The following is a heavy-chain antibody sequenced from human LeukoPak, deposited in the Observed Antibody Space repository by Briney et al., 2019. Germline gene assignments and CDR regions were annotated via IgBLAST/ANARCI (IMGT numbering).Heavy chain of an antibody. D-gene: IGHD4-11*01. CDR3: ARDTVTLAGDLFDY. V-gene: IGHV4-31*03. Sequence: PSQTLSLTCTVSGGSISTSGYYWTWIRQHPGKGLEWIGYIYYSGSTNYNPSLKSRVTISLDTSKSQFSLGLTSVTAADTAIYYCARDTVTLAGDLFDYWGRGTLVTVSS. CDR2: IYYSGST. CDR1: GGSISTSGYY. J-gene: IGHJ4*02.